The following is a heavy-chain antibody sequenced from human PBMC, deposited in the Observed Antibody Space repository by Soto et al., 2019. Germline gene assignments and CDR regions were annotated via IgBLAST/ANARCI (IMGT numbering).Heavy chain of an antibody. J-gene: IGHJ4*02. CDR3: AKVQANEYYFDY. CDR2: ISYDGSNK. V-gene: IGHV3-30*18. Sequence: QVQLVEAGAGVVQPGRSLRLSCAASGFTFSSYGMHWVRQAPGKGLEWVAAISYDGSNKYYADSVKGRFTISRDNSKNTLYLQMNSLRAEDTAVYYCAKVQANEYYFDYWGQVTLVTVSS. D-gene: IGHD1-1*01. CDR1: GFTFSSYG.